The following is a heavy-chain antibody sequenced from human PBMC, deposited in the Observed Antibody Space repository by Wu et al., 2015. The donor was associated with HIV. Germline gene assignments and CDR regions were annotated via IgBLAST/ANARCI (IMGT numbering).Heavy chain of an antibody. J-gene: IGHJ6*03. CDR1: GYSFTNFD. V-gene: IGHV1-8*02. CDR3: ARGYLVSRGSRDYYMDV. CDR2: MNPNTGNR. Sequence: QVQLVQSGAEVKRSGASVKVSCTASGYSFTNFDINWVRQATGQGLEWVGWMNPNTGNRGFAQKFQDRVTFTKNTSISTAYMDLSSLTSADTGVYFCARGYLVSRGSRDYYMDVWGKGPRSPSS. D-gene: IGHD1-26*01.